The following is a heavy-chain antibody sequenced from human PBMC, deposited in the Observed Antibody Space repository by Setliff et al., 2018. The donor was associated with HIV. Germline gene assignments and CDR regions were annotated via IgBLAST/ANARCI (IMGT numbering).Heavy chain of an antibody. D-gene: IGHD3-22*01. CDR2: TFDNGNT. J-gene: IGHJ4*02. CDR1: GGSISFYY. CDR3: ARDPGEYDRKFDH. Sequence: SSETLSLTCSISGGSISFYYWNWLRQTPGKGLEWIAYTFDNGNTHYNPSLESRVTLSLDTSRNLFSLRLASVTAADTAVYYGARDPGEYDRKFDHWGQGALVTVSS. V-gene: IGHV4-59*01.